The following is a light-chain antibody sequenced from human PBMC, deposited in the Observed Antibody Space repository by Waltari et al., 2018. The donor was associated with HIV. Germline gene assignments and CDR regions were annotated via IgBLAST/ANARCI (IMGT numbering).Light chain of an antibody. CDR2: DVS. V-gene: IGLV2-23*02. CDR1: SRDVGGYNY. J-gene: IGLJ2*01. CDR3: CSYAGSSTLV. Sequence: QSALTQPASVSGSPGQSITISCTGTSRDVGGYNYVSWYQQHPGQAPKLMSYDVSKRPSGVSNRFSGSKSGNTASLTISGLQAEDEADYYCCSYAGSSTLVFGGGTKLTVL.